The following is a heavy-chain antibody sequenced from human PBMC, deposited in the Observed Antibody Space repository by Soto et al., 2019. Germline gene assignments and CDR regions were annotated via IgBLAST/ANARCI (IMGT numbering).Heavy chain of an antibody. J-gene: IGHJ4*02. CDR3: TTDIAPVPHCSSTSCPIDY. Sequence: GGSLRLSCAASGFTFSNAWMNWVRQAPGKGLEWVGRIKSKTDGGTTDYAAPVKGRFTISRDDSKNTLYLQMNSLKTEDPAVYYCTTDIAPVPHCSSTSCPIDYWGKGTLVTVSS. CDR1: GFTFSNAW. V-gene: IGHV3-15*07. CDR2: IKSKTDGGTT. D-gene: IGHD2-2*01.